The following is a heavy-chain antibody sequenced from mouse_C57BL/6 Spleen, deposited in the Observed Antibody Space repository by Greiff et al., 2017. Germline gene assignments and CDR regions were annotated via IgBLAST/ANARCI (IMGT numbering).Heavy chain of an antibody. J-gene: IGHJ2*01. D-gene: IGHD2-3*01. Sequence: QVQLQQSGAELVKPGASVKISCKASGYAFSSYWMNWVKQRPGKGLEWIGQIYPGDGDTNYNGKFKGKATLTADKSSSTAYMQLSSLTSEDSAVYCGGREREGWLLDYWGQGTTLTVSS. CDR3: GREREGWLLDY. V-gene: IGHV1-80*01. CDR2: IYPGDGDT. CDR1: GYAFSSYW.